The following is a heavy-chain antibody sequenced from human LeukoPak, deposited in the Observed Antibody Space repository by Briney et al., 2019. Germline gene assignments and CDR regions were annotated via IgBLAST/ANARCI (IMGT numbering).Heavy chain of an antibody. CDR2: IYYSGST. Sequence: SETLSLTCTVSGGSVSSYYWSWIRQPPGKGLEWIGYIYYSGSTNYNPSLKSRVTISVDTSKNQFSLKLSSVTAADTAVYHCASGSSGYYDAFDIWGQGTMVTVSS. J-gene: IGHJ3*02. CDR1: GGSVSSYY. D-gene: IGHD3-22*01. CDR3: ASGSSGYYDAFDI. V-gene: IGHV4-59*02.